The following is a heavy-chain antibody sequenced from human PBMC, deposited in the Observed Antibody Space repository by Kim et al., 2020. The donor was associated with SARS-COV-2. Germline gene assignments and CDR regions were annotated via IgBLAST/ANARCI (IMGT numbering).Heavy chain of an antibody. V-gene: IGHV3-21*06. D-gene: IGHD3-3*01. CDR1: GVSITGYS. Sequence: GGSLRLSCTLSGVSITGYSVDWVRQAPGKGLEWVAYMNGDNRRTFYADSVTGRFTISRDDATSSVYLQMNTLTGNDTAVYYCARGPGSFWSSYPHDHFDTWGQGTLVTVSS. CDR3: ARGPGSFWSSYPHDHFDT. J-gene: IGHJ4*02. CDR2: MNGDNRRT.